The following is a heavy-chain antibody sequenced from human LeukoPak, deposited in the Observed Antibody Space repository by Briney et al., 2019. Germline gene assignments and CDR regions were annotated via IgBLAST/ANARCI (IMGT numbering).Heavy chain of an antibody. Sequence: PGGSLRLSCAASGFTFSDYYMSWIRQAPGKGLEWVSYISSSGSTIYYADSVKGRFTISRDNAKNSLYLQMNSLRAEDTAVYYCARDSNDYVWGSYRHRGYFDYWGQGTLVTVSS. V-gene: IGHV3-11*04. D-gene: IGHD3-16*02. CDR1: GFTFSDYY. CDR3: ARDSNDYVWGSYRHRGYFDY. J-gene: IGHJ4*02. CDR2: ISSSGSTI.